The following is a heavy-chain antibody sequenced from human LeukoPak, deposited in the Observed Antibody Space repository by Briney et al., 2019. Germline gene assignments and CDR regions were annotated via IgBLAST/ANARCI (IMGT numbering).Heavy chain of an antibody. V-gene: IGHV4-59*01. J-gene: IGHJ4*02. Sequence: SETLSLTCTFSGGSIYSNYWSWIRQPPGKGLEWIGYIYYSGTTKYNPSLKSRVTLSADTSNNQFSLKLSSVTPADTAVYYCARVGDYYDSVGFYYSHDYWGQGALVTVSS. D-gene: IGHD3-22*01. CDR3: ARVGDYYDSVGFYYSHDY. CDR1: GGSIYSNY. CDR2: IYYSGTT.